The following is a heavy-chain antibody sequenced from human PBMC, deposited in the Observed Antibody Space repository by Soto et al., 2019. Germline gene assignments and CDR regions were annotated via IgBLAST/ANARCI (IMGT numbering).Heavy chain of an antibody. CDR1: GFTFSSYS. J-gene: IGHJ6*03. D-gene: IGHD2-2*01. CDR2: ISSSSSYI. CDR3: AREDIVVVPAYYYYYMDV. Sequence: GGSLRLSCAASGFTFSSYSMNWVRQAPGKGLEWVSSISSSSSYIYYADSVKGRFTISRDNAKNSLYLQMNSLRAEDTAVYYCAREDIVVVPAYYYYYMDVWGKGTTVTVSS. V-gene: IGHV3-21*01.